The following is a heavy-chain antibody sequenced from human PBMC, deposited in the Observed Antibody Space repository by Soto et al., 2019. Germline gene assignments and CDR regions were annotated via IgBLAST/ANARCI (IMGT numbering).Heavy chain of an antibody. CDR2: IWYDGSNK. CDR1: GFTFSSYG. CDR3: SSSYYYDSSGYYPGLFDY. Sequence: SLRLSCAASGFTFSSYGMHWVRQAPGKGLEWVAVIWYDGSNKYYADSVKGRFTISRDNSKNTLYLQMNSLRAEDTAVYYCSSSYYYDSSGYYPGLFDYWGQGTLVTVSS. J-gene: IGHJ4*02. V-gene: IGHV3-33*01. D-gene: IGHD3-22*01.